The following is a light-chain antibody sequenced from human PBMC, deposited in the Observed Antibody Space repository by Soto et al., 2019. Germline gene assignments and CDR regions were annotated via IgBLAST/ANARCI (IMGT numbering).Light chain of an antibody. V-gene: IGKV3-20*01. CDR1: QSISSSY. CDR3: QQYGSSPPFT. J-gene: IGKJ2*01. Sequence: EIVLTQSPGTLSLSPGERATLSCRASQSISSSYLAWYQQKPGQAPRLLIYGASSRATGIPHKFSGSGSGTDFTLTISRLEPEDFAVYYCQQYGSSPPFTFGPGTKLEIK. CDR2: GAS.